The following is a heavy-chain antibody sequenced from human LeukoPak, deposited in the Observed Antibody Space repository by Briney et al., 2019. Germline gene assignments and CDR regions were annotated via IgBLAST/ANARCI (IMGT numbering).Heavy chain of an antibody. V-gene: IGHV3-23*01. J-gene: IGHJ4*02. CDR1: GFTFSSYA. Sequence: GGSLRLSCAASGFTFSSYAMSWGRQAPGEGLGWVSAISGSGGSTYYPNSLKSRFTISTDNSNTTLYLQMTSLRAEDTAVYYCAKVREQQLALVDYWGQGTLVTVSS. CDR3: AKVREQQLALVDY. D-gene: IGHD6-13*01. CDR2: ISGSGGST.